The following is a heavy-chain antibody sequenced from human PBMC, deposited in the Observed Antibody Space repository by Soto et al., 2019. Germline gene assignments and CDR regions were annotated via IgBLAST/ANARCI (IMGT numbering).Heavy chain of an antibody. J-gene: IGHJ6*02. CDR1: GCTFSSSA. CDR2: IIPIFGTA. V-gene: IGHV1-69*13. Sequence: SVEVSCKASGCTFSSSAISWVRQAPGQGLEWMGGIIPIFGTANYAQKFQGRVTITADEATSPAYMELSSLGSEYTAVYYCASGRDMVVVPATYYYGMVIWGQGTTVAGSS. CDR3: ASGRDMVVVPATYYYGMVI. D-gene: IGHD2-2*01.